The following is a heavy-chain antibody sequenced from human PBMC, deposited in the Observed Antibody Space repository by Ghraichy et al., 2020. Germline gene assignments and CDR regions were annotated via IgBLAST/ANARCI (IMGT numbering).Heavy chain of an antibody. CDR3: AKGYYDYVWGSYRLGFYFDY. V-gene: IGHV3-23*01. CDR1: GFTFSSYA. Sequence: GGSLRLSCAASGFTFSSYAMNWVRQAPGKGLEWVSGFSDGGGSTYYADSVRGRFTISRDNSKNTLYLQMNSLRAEDTAVYYCAKGYYDYVWGSYRLGFYFDYWGQGTLVTVSS. J-gene: IGHJ4*02. D-gene: IGHD3-16*02. CDR2: FSDGGGST.